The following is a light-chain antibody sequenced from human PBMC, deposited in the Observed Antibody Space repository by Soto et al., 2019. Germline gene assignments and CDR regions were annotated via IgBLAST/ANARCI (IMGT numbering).Light chain of an antibody. CDR3: QQYNNWPRT. J-gene: IGKJ2*01. CDR1: QRLSSN. V-gene: IGKV3-15*01. CDR2: GAS. Sequence: EIVMTQSPATLSVSPGERATLSCRASQRLSSNLAWYQQKPGQPPRLLIYGASTRATGVPARFSGSGSGTEFTLTISSLQSEDFAVYYCQQYNNWPRTFGQGTKLEIK.